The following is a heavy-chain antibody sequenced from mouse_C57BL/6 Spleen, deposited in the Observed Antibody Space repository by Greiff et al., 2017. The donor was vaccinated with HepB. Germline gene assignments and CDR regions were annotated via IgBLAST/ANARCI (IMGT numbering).Heavy chain of an antibody. J-gene: IGHJ4*01. Sequence: QVQLKQPGAELVKPGASVKLSCKASGYTFTSYWMHWVKQRPGQGLEWIGMIHPNSGSTNYNEKFKSKATLTVDKSSSTAYMQLSSLTSEDSAVYYCARRGNLYYAMDYWGQGTSVTVSS. CDR3: ARRGNLYYAMDY. V-gene: IGHV1-64*01. CDR1: GYTFTSYW. CDR2: IHPNSGST.